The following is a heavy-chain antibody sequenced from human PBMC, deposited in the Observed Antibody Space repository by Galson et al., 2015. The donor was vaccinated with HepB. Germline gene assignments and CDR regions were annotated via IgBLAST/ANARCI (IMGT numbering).Heavy chain of an antibody. CDR3: ARESYDILTGYSYGMDV. D-gene: IGHD3-9*01. CDR2: INTNTGNP. Sequence: SVKVSCKASGYTFTSYAMNWVRQAPGQGLEWMGWINTNTGNPTYAQGFTGRFVFSLDTSVSTAYLQISSLKAEDTAVYYCARESYDILTGYSYGMDVWGQGTTVTVSS. V-gene: IGHV7-4-1*02. CDR1: GYTFTSYA. J-gene: IGHJ6*02.